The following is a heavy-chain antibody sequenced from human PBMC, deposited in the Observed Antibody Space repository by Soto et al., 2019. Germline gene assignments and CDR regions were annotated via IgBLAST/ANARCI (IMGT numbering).Heavy chain of an antibody. D-gene: IGHD3-22*01. CDR2: IYHSGST. J-gene: IGHJ6*04. CDR3: ASFPVSSGYYPRWYYYGMDV. CDR1: GGSISSGGYS. Sequence: SETLSLTCAVSGGSISSGGYSWSWIRQPPGKGLEWIGYIYHSGSTYYNPSLKSRVTISVDRSKNQFSLKLSSVTAADTAVYYCASFPVSSGYYPRWYYYGMDVWGKGTTVTVSS. V-gene: IGHV4-30-2*01.